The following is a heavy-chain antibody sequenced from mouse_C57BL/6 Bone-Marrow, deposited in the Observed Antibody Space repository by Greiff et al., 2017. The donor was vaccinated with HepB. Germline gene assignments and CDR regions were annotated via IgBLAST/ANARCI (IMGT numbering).Heavy chain of an antibody. Sequence: QVQLQQPGAELVRPGSSVKLSCKASGYTFTSYWMDWVKQRPGQGLEWIGNIYPSDSETHYNQKFKDKATLTVDKSSSTAYMQLSSLTSEDSAVYYCARNWDYYGSSYGYWYFDVWGTGTTVTVSS. V-gene: IGHV1-61*01. CDR3: ARNWDYYGSSYGYWYFDV. CDR1: GYTFTSYW. D-gene: IGHD1-1*01. J-gene: IGHJ1*03. CDR2: IYPSDSET.